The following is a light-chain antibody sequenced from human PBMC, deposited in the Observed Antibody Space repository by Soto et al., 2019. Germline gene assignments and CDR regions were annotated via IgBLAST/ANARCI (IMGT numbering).Light chain of an antibody. V-gene: IGLV1-40*01. CDR1: SSNIGAGYD. CDR2: GNN. CDR3: QSYDSSLSAWV. J-gene: IGLJ3*02. Sequence: QSVLTQPPSVSGAPGQRVTISCTGSSSNIGAGYDVHWYQQLPGTAPQLLIYGNNNRLSGVPDRFSGSKSATSAPLAITWLQAEDEADYYCQSYDSSLSAWVFGVGTKVTVL.